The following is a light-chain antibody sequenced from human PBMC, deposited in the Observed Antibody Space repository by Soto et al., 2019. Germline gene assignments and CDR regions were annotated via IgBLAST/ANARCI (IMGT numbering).Light chain of an antibody. V-gene: IGKV3-15*01. CDR3: LQYSELRT. CDR2: AAS. CDR1: QSVSTY. J-gene: IGKJ1*01. Sequence: EIVMTQSPATLSVSPGETATLSCRASQSVSTYLAWYQQKPGQAPRLLIYAASTRATGIPARFSGGGSGTEYTLTISSLQSEDFAIYYCLQYSELRTFGQGSKLEIK.